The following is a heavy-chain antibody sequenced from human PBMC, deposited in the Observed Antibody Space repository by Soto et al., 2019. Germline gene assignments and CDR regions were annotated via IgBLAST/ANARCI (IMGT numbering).Heavy chain of an antibody. J-gene: IGHJ4*02. CDR2: IYPSDSDT. Sequence: ESLKISCKGSGYNFAGYRIAWVRQMPGKGLELMGIIYPSDSDTRYRPSFQGQVTISADKSISSAYLQWSSLRASDTAMYYCARGGVSTRTFDYWGQGTPVTVSS. V-gene: IGHV5-51*01. CDR1: GYNFAGYR. D-gene: IGHD3-3*01. CDR3: ARGGVSTRTFDY.